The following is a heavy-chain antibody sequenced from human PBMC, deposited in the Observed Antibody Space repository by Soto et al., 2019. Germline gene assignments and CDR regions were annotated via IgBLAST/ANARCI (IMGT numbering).Heavy chain of an antibody. V-gene: IGHV1-69*02. CDR1: GGTFSSYT. J-gene: IGHJ6*03. CDR3: ASGGGYCSGGSCHYYYYYMDV. Sequence: SVKVSCKASGGTFSSYTISWVRQAPGQGLEWMGRIIPILGIANYAQKFQGRVTITADKSTSTAYMELSSLRSEDTAVYYCASGGGYCSGGSCHYYYYYMDVWGKGTTVTVSS. D-gene: IGHD2-15*01. CDR2: IIPILGIA.